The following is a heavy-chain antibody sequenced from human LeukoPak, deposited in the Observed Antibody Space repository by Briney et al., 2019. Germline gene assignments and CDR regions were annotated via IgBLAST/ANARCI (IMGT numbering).Heavy chain of an antibody. CDR3: ARAVSYLDL. Sequence: SETLSLTCTVSGGSISSYYWSWIRQPPGKGLEWIGYIYYTGSTNYNPSLRSRVTISVDTSRNQFSLKLSSVTAADTAVYYCARAVSYLDLWGRGTLVTVSS. J-gene: IGHJ2*01. D-gene: IGHD2/OR15-2a*01. CDR2: IYYTGST. V-gene: IGHV4-59*01. CDR1: GGSISSYY.